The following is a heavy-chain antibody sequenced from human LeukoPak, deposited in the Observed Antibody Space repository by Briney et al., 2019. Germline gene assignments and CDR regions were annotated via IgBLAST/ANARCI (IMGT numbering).Heavy chain of an antibody. J-gene: IGHJ4*02. D-gene: IGHD5-24*01. CDR3: VRDGSDGYNSWDF. CDR1: GFTFSSSW. Sequence: PGGSLRLSCAASGFTFSSSWMHWVRQAPGKGLVWVSSIHTDGSSVTYADSVKGRFTISRDNAKKTLYLQMNSLRVEDTAVYFCVRDGSDGYNSWDFWGQGTLVTVSS. CDR2: IHTDGSSV. V-gene: IGHV3-74*01.